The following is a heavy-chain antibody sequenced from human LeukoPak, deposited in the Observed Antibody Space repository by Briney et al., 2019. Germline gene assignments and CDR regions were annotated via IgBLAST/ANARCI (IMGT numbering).Heavy chain of an antibody. D-gene: IGHD5-18*01. CDR3: AGYGTFYAFDI. J-gene: IGHJ3*02. CDR1: GGTFSSYA. V-gene: IGHV1-69*04. CDR2: IIPILGIA. Sequence: SVKVSCKASGGTFSSYAISWVRQAPGQGLEWMGRIIPILGIANYAQKFQGRVTITADKSTSTAYMELSSLRSEDTAVYYCAGYGTFYAFDIWGQGTMVTVSS.